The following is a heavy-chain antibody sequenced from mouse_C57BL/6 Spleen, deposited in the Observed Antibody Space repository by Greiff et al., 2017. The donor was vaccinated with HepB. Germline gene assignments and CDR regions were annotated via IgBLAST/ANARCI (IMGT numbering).Heavy chain of an antibody. CDR2: INPGSGGT. V-gene: IGHV1-54*01. CDR3: ARSGDYDVLDY. D-gene: IGHD2-4*01. J-gene: IGHJ2*01. CDR1: GYAFTNYL. Sequence: VQLQQSGAELVRPGTSVKVSCKASGYAFTNYLIEWVKQRPGQGLEWIGVINPGSGGTNYNEKFKGKAKLTADKSTSTAYMQLSSLTSEDSAVYFCARSGDYDVLDYWGQGTTLTVSS.